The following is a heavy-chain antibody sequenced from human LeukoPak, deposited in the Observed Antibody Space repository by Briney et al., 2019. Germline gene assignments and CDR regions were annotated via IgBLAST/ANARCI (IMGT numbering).Heavy chain of an antibody. V-gene: IGHV3-21*01. D-gene: IGHD3-22*01. CDR1: GFTFSSYW. Sequence: GGSLRLSCAASGFTFSSYWMSWVRQAPGKGLEWVSSISSSSSYIYYADSVKGRFTISRDNAKNSLYLQMNSLRAEDTAVYYCARDPTYYYDSSGYRPYYFDYWGQGTLVTVSS. J-gene: IGHJ4*02. CDR3: ARDPTYYYDSSGYRPYYFDY. CDR2: ISSSSSYI.